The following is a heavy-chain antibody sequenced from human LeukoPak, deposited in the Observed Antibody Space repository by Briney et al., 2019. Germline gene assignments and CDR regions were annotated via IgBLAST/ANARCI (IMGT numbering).Heavy chain of an antibody. CDR3: ARDYYGDY. D-gene: IGHD3-22*01. V-gene: IGHV3-48*01. J-gene: IGHJ4*02. CDR2: ISSGGSTI. CDR1: GFTFSTYS. Sequence: PGGSLRLSCAASGFTFSTYSMSWVRQAPGKGLEWASYISSGGSTIYYADSVKGRFTISRDNAKNSLYLQMNSLRAEDTAVYYCARDYYGDYWGQGTLVTVSS.